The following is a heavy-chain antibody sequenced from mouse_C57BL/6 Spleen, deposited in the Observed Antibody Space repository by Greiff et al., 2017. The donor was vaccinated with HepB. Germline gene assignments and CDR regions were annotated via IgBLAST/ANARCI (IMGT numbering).Heavy chain of an antibody. V-gene: IGHV1-64*01. Sequence: VQLQQSGAELVKPGASVKLSCKASGYTFTSYWMHWVKQRPGQGLEWIGMIHPNSGSTNYNEKFKSKATLTVDKSSSTADMQLSSLTSEDSAVYDCARRGYSEYAYWGQGTLVTVSA. J-gene: IGHJ3*01. D-gene: IGHD2-12*01. CDR2: IHPNSGST. CDR3: ARRGYSEYAY. CDR1: GYTFTSYW.